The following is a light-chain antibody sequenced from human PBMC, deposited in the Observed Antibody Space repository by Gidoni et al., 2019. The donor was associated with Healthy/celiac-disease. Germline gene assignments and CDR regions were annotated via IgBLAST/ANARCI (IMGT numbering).Light chain of an antibody. CDR1: QSVSSSY. CDR3: QQYGSSPWT. CDR2: GAS. V-gene: IGKV3-20*01. J-gene: IGKJ1*01. Sequence: EIVLTQSPGTLSLSPGERATLSCRASQSVSSSYLAWYQQKPGQAPRLLIYGASSRATGIPDRFSGSGSGTDFTLTISRLEAEDFAVYYCQQYGSSPWTFXHXTKVEIK.